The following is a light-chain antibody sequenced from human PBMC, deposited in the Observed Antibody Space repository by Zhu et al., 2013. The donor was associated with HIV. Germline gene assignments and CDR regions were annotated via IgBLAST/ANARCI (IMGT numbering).Light chain of an antibody. CDR3: QQYNNWPPLT. CDR2: DGS. CDR1: QRVSSRY. V-gene: IGKV3D-20*02. Sequence: EIVLTQSPGTLSLSPGERATVSCRATQRVSSRYLAWYQQKPGQAPRLLIYDGSFRATGIPDRFRGSGSGTDFTLTITKLEPEDFAVYYCQQYNNWPPLTFGHGTKVEI. J-gene: IGKJ1*01.